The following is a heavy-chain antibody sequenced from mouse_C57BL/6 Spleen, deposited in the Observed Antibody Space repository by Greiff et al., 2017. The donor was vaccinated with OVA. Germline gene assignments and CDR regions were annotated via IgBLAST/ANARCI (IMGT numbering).Heavy chain of an antibody. Sequence: VQLVESGAELVRPGTSVKMSCKASGYTFTNYWIGWAKQRPGHGLEWIGDIYPGGGYTNYNEKFKGKATLTADKSSSTAYMQFSSLTSEDSAIYYCARGEGYFDVWGTGTTVTVSS. V-gene: IGHV1-63*01. CDR1: GYTFTNYW. CDR2: IYPGGGYT. CDR3: ARGEGYFDV. J-gene: IGHJ1*03.